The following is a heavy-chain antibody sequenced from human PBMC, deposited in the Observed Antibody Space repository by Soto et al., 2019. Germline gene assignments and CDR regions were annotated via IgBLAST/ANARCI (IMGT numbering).Heavy chain of an antibody. CDR3: AKSHSYPDSFDY. CDR1: GFTFSSYA. V-gene: IGHV3-23*01. J-gene: IGHJ4*02. Sequence: PGGSLRLSCAASGFTFSSYAMSWVRQSPGKGLQWVSAISGSGGSTYYADSVKGRFTISRDNSKNTLYLQMNSLRAEDTAVYYCAKSHSYPDSFDYWGQGTLVTVSS. CDR2: ISGSGGST. D-gene: IGHD1-26*01.